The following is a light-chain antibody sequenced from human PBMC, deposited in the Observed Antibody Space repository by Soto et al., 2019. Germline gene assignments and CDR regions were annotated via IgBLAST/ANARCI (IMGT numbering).Light chain of an antibody. V-gene: IGKV3-15*01. J-gene: IGKJ1*01. CDR2: GAS. Sequence: ELVMTQSPATLSVSPGGRATLSCRASQSISDTLAWYQQKPGQAPRLLIHGASTRATGFPARFSGSGSGTDFTLTISSLQSEDSAVYYCQQYDNWPWTFGQGTKVDIK. CDR3: QQYDNWPWT. CDR1: QSISDT.